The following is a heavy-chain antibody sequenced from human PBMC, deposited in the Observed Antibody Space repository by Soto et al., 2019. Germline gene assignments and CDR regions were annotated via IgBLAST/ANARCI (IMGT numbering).Heavy chain of an antibody. CDR3: ATGRTPTVTTSYYYYMDV. Sequence: ASVKVSCKVSGYTLTELSMHWVRQAPGKGLEWMGGFDPEDGETIYAQKFQGGVTMTEDTSTDTAYMELSSLRSEDTAVYYCATGRTPTVTTSYYYYMDVWGKGTTVTVSS. CDR1: GYTLTELS. V-gene: IGHV1-24*01. J-gene: IGHJ6*03. CDR2: FDPEDGET. D-gene: IGHD4-17*01.